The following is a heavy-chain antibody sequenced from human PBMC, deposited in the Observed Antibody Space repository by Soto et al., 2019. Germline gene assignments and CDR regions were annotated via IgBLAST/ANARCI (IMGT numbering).Heavy chain of an antibody. V-gene: IGHV4-59*01. CDR2: IYYSGST. D-gene: IGHD3-3*01. J-gene: IGHJ3*02. Sequence: SETLSLTCTVSGGSISSYYWSWIRQPPGKGLEWIGYIYYSGSTNYNPSLESRVTISVDTSKNQFSLKLSSVTAADTAVYYRARNSGDYDFWSGYPDAFDIWGQGTMVTVSS. CDR3: ARNSGDYDFWSGYPDAFDI. CDR1: GGSISSYY.